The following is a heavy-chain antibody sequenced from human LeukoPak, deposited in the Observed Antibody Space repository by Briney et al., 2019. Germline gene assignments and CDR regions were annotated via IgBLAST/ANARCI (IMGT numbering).Heavy chain of an antibody. CDR3: ARATIAVAGTPGDY. D-gene: IGHD6-19*01. J-gene: IGHJ4*02. V-gene: IGHV1-2*02. CDR2: INPNSGGT. CDR1: GYTFTGYY. Sequence: ASVKVSCKASGYTFTGYYMHWVRQAPGQGLEWMGWINPNSGGTNYAQKFQGRVTMTRDTSISTAYMELSRLRSDDTAVYYCARATIAVAGTPGDYWGQGTLVTVS.